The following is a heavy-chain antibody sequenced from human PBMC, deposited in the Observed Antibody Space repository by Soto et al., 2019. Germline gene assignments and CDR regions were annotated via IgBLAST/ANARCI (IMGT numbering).Heavy chain of an antibody. Sequence: QITLKESGPTLVKPTQTLTLTCTFSGFSLSTSGVGVGWIRQPPGKALEWLALIYWNDDKRYSPSLKSRLTITKDTSKNQVVLTMTNMDPVDTATYYCAHSPFPARFHANNWFDPWGQGTLVTVSS. CDR1: GFSLSTSGVG. CDR2: IYWNDDK. CDR3: AHSPFPARFHANNWFDP. D-gene: IGHD6-6*01. V-gene: IGHV2-5*01. J-gene: IGHJ5*02.